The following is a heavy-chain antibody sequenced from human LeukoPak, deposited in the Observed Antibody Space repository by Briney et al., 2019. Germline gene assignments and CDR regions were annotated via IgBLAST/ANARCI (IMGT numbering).Heavy chain of an antibody. D-gene: IGHD2-15*01. Sequence: VKPSETLSLTCTVSGGSISSYYWSWIRQPPGKGLEWIGYIYYGGSTNYNPSLKSRVTMSVDTSKNQFSLKLSSVTAADTAVYYCARARWDCSGGSCYGIFDYWGQGTLVTVSS. CDR2: IYYGGST. CDR1: GGSISSYY. CDR3: ARARWDCSGGSCYGIFDY. J-gene: IGHJ4*02. V-gene: IGHV4-59*12.